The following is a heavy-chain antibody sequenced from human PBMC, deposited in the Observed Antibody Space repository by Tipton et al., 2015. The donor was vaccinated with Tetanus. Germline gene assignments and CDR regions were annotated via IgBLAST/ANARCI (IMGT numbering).Heavy chain of an antibody. CDR1: GFTISGYW. Sequence: SLRLSCAASGFTISGYWMHWVRQAPGKGLVWVSRIRSDGSTTYYADSVKGRFTISRDNAKNTVYLQMNSLRVEDTAIYYCARGRERCRGTNCHRATDYWGQGTLVTVSS. CDR3: ARGRERCRGTNCHRATDY. J-gene: IGHJ4*02. CDR2: IRSDGSTT. D-gene: IGHD2-2*01. V-gene: IGHV3-74*01.